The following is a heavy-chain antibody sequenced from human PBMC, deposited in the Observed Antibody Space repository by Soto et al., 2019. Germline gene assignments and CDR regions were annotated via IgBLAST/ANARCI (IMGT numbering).Heavy chain of an antibody. J-gene: IGHJ6*03. V-gene: IGHV4-39*01. CDR1: GGSISSSSYY. Sequence: QLQLQESGPGLVKPSETLSLTCTVSGGSISSSSYYWGWIRQPPGKGLEWIGSINYSGRTYYNPSLKSRVTISVDASKNQFSLKLSSVTAADAAVYYCARRPAFGVVIRRDYMDVWGKGTTVTVSS. CDR3: ARRPAFGVVIRRDYMDV. CDR2: INYSGRT. D-gene: IGHD3-3*01.